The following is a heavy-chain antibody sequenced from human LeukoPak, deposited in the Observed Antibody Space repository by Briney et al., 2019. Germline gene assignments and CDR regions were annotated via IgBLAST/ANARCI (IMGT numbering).Heavy chain of an antibody. D-gene: IGHD1-7*01. CDR3: AKVPATKSFDS. Sequence: GGSLRLSCAASGFTFSSSAVSWVRQAPGRGLEWVSAISGSGENSHYADSARGRFTISRDNSKDTLYLQMNSLRVEDTAVYYCAKVPATKSFDSWGQGTLVTVSS. CDR2: ISGSGENS. CDR1: GFTFSSSA. V-gene: IGHV3-23*01. J-gene: IGHJ4*02.